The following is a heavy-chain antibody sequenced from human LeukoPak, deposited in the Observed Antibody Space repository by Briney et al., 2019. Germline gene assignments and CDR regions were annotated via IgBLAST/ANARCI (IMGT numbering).Heavy chain of an antibody. CDR3: ASLYDYVWGSYPWYFDY. J-gene: IGHJ4*02. D-gene: IGHD3-16*02. Sequence: SETLSLTCTVSGGSISSSSYYWGWIRQPPGMGLEWIGSIYYSGSTYYNPSLKSRVTISVDTSKNQFSLKLSSVTAADTAVYYCASLYDYVWGSYPWYFDYWGQGTLVTVSS. V-gene: IGHV4-39*01. CDR1: GGSISSSSYY. CDR2: IYYSGST.